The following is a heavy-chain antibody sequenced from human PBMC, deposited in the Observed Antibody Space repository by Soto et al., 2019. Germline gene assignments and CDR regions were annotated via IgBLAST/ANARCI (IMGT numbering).Heavy chain of an antibody. D-gene: IGHD2-2*01. J-gene: IGHJ4*02. V-gene: IGHV3-23*01. Sequence: DVRLLESGGGLVQPGGSLRLSCAASGFTFSSYSMSWVRQAPGKGLEWVSTIGTSASTYYGDSVRCRFTISRDNSRNTLYLQMNSLRAEETAVYYCADLSRYCTSSNCDWGQGTLVTVSS. CDR2: IGTSAST. CDR1: GFTFSSYS. CDR3: ADLSRYCTSSNCD.